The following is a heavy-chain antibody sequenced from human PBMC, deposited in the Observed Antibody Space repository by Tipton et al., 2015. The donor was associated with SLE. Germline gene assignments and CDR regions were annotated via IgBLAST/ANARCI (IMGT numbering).Heavy chain of an antibody. Sequence: TLSLTCIVSGVSISSHYWSWVRQPPGKGLEWIGYIYYSGSTNYYPSLKSRLTISVDTSKNQFSLKLSSVPAADTAVSYCTRVVSYGDRSYLFDYWCQGTLVTVTS. J-gene: IGHJ4*02. CDR3: TRVVSYGDRSYLFDY. D-gene: IGHD4-17*01. V-gene: IGHV4-59*11. CDR1: GVSISSHY. CDR2: IYYSGST.